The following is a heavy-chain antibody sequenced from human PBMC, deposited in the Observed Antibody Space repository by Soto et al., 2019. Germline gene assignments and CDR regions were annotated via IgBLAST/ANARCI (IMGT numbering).Heavy chain of an antibody. Sequence: PGEYLKISCKGSGYSFTSYWIGWVRQMPGKGLEWMGIIYPGDSDTRYSPSFQGQVTISADKSISTAYLQWSSLKASDTAMYYCARLSGYCSSTRCTPYYYYGMDVWGQGTTVTVSS. CDR3: ARLSGYCSSTRCTPYYYYGMDV. J-gene: IGHJ6*02. CDR1: GYSFTSYW. CDR2: IYPGDSDT. V-gene: IGHV5-51*01. D-gene: IGHD2-2*01.